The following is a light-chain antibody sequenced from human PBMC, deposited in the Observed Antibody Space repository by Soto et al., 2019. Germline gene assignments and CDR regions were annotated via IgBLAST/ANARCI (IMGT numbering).Light chain of an antibody. CDR1: QNILHSSYKKNY. CDR2: WAS. J-gene: IGKJ2*03. V-gene: IGKV4-1*01. CDR3: HQYYSSPYS. Sequence: DIVMTQFPDSLAVSLGEGATITCKSSQNILHSSYKKNYLAWYQQKPGQPPKKLIYWASTRESGVPDRFSGSGSGTDFTLTISSLQAEDVAVYYCHQYYSSPYSFGQGTKLEIK.